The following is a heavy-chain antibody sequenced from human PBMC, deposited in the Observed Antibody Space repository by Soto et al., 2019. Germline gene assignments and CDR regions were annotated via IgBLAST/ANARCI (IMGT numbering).Heavy chain of an antibody. CDR1: GGTFSSYA. CDR3: ARGRSSSWYGSDPLYYYYYGMDV. D-gene: IGHD6-13*01. V-gene: IGHV1-69*13. Sequence: GASVEVSCKGSGGTFSSYAISWVRHAPGQGREWMGGIIPIFGTANYAQKFQGRVTITADESTSTAYMEPSSLRSEDTAVYYCARGRSSSWYGSDPLYYYYYGMDVWGQGTTVTVSS. J-gene: IGHJ6*02. CDR2: IIPIFGTA.